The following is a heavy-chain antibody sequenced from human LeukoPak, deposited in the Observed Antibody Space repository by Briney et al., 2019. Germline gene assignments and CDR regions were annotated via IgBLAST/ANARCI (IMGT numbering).Heavy chain of an antibody. CDR2: INESGST. CDR3: ASRVGRYLYYFGMDV. CDR1: GGPFSHYY. D-gene: IGHD1-26*01. V-gene: IGHV4-34*01. J-gene: IGHJ6*02. Sequence: PSETLSLTCAVYGGPFSHYYWTWIRQPPGKGLEWIGEINESGSTNYDPSLKSRVSISVDTSKYHFSLNLTSVTAADTAVYYCASRVGRYLYYFGMDVWGQGTTVTVSS.